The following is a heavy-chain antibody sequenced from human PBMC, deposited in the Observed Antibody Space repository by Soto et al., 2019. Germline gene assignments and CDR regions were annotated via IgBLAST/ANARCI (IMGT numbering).Heavy chain of an antibody. V-gene: IGHV3-23*01. CDR1: GFTFSNHA. D-gene: IGHD3-3*01. CDR3: AKRFTLFGVNKLSPEADY. CDR2: IRFSGDNT. J-gene: IGHJ4*02. Sequence: EVHLLESGGGLVQPGGSLRLSCAASGFTFSNHAMSWVRQTPGEGLEWVSGIRFSGDNTYYADSVRGRFTVSRDNSKSTLYLKMNSLRAEDTAVYYCAKRFTLFGVNKLSPEADYWGQGTLVTVSS.